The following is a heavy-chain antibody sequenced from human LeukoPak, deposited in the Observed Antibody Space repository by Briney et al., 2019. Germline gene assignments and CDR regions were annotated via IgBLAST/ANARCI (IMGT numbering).Heavy chain of an antibody. D-gene: IGHD2-2*01. V-gene: IGHV3-48*04. CDR3: ARQGSTRSYNGFDP. CDR1: GFTFSNYS. CDR2: ISSSSSTI. Sequence: GGFLRLSWAAAGFTFSNYSMNWVRQAARKVLEWVSYISSSSSTIYYADSVKGRFTISRDNAKNSLYLQMNSLRAEDTAVYYCARQGSTRSYNGFDPWGQGTLVTVSS. J-gene: IGHJ5*02.